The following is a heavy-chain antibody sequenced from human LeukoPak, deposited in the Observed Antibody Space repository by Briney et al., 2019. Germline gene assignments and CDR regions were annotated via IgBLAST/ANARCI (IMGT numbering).Heavy chain of an antibody. Sequence: GGSLRLSCALSIFTFSSYSMNWVRQAPGKGLEWVSSISSSSSYIYYADSVKGRFTISRDNAKNSLYLQMNSLRAEDTAVYYCARDSYDFWSGQNWFDPWGQGTLVTVSS. CDR1: IFTFSSYS. CDR2: ISSSSSYI. V-gene: IGHV3-21*01. J-gene: IGHJ5*02. CDR3: ARDSYDFWSGQNWFDP. D-gene: IGHD3-3*01.